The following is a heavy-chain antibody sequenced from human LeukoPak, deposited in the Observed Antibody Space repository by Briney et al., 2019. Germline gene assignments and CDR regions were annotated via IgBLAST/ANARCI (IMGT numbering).Heavy chain of an antibody. D-gene: IGHD1-26*01. V-gene: IGHV3-48*01. CDR2: ISSGSSTI. CDR3: ASNVVGAPGY. Sequence: GGSLRLSCAASGFTFSSYSMNWVRQAPGKGLEWVSYISSGSSTIYYTDSVKGRFTIPRDNAKNSLYLQMNTLRADDTAVYYCASNVVGAPGYWGQGTLVTVSS. CDR1: GFTFSSYS. J-gene: IGHJ4*02.